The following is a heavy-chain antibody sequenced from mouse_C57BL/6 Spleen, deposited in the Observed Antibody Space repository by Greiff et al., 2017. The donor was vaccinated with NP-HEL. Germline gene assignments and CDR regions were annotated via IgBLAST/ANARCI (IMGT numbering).Heavy chain of an antibody. CDR1: GYTFTSYW. CDR2: IDTSDSYT. J-gene: IGHJ1*03. CDR3: AKGYGSSYGYFDV. D-gene: IGHD1-1*01. Sequence: QVQLQQPGAELVMPGASVKLSCKASGYTFTSYWMHWVKQRPGQGLEWIGEIDTSDSYTNYNQKFKGKSTLTVDKSSSTAYMQLSSLTSEDSAVYYCAKGYGSSYGYFDVWGTGTTVTVSS. V-gene: IGHV1-69*01.